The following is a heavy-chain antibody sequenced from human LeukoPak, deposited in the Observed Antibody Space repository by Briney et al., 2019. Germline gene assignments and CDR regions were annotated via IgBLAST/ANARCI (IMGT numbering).Heavy chain of an antibody. CDR1: GFTFSTYS. V-gene: IGHV3-23*01. CDR2: LSGSGDTT. J-gene: IGHJ4*02. Sequence: GGSLRLSCAASGFTFSTYSMTWIRQAPGKGLEWVSVLSGSGDTTFYADPVKGRFTVSRDNSKNTLYLQMNSLRSEDTAIYYCAKSPTQYSSSFDSWGQGTLVTVSS. CDR3: AKSPTQYSSSFDS. D-gene: IGHD6-6*01.